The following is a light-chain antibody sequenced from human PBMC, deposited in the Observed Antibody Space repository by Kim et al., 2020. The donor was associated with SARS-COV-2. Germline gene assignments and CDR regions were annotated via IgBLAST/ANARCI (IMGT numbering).Light chain of an antibody. Sequence: SYELTQPPSVSVSPGQTVTITCSGDKLGDKYSSWYQQQPGQAPVLVIYQDTKRPSGIPERFVGSNSGNTATLTISGAQAMDEADYYCQAWDSTWVFGGGT. V-gene: IGLV3-1*01. J-gene: IGLJ3*02. CDR2: QDT. CDR3: QAWDSTWV. CDR1: KLGDKY.